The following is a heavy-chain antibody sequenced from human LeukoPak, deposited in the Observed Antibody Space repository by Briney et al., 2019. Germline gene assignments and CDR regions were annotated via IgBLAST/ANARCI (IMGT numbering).Heavy chain of an antibody. CDR3: ARDLLDSSSWYYD. Sequence: GASVKVSCRASGYTFTSYYMHWVRQAPGQGLEWMGIINPSGGSTSYAQKFQGRVTTTRDTSTSAVYMELSSLRSEDTAVYYCARDLLDSSSWYYDWGQGTLVTVSS. V-gene: IGHV1-46*01. CDR2: INPSGGST. J-gene: IGHJ4*02. D-gene: IGHD6-13*01. CDR1: GYTFTSYY.